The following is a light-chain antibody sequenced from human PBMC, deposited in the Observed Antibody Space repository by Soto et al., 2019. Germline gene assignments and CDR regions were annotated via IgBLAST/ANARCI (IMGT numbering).Light chain of an antibody. Sequence: DIVMTQSPDSLAVSLGERAAINCKSSQSVLYRSNNKNYLAWYQQKLGQPPNLLIYWASTRESGVPDRFNGSGSGTDFTLTISSLQAEDVAVYYCQQYYSTPYTFGQGTKLEIK. CDR1: QSVLYRSNNKNY. V-gene: IGKV4-1*01. J-gene: IGKJ2*01. CDR2: WAS. CDR3: QQYYSTPYT.